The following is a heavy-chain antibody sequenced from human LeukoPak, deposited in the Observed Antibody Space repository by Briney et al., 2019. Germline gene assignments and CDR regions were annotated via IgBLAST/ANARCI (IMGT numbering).Heavy chain of an antibody. CDR2: INAGNGNT. CDR1: GYTFTSYA. J-gene: IGHJ3*02. CDR3: ARLGGVDYDAFDI. Sequence: ASVKVSCKASGYTFTSYAMHWVRQAPGQRLEWVGWINAGNGNTKYSQKFQGRVTITRDTSASTAYMELSSLRSEDTAVYYCARLGGVDYDAFDIWGQGTMVTVSS. V-gene: IGHV1-3*01. D-gene: IGHD3-3*01.